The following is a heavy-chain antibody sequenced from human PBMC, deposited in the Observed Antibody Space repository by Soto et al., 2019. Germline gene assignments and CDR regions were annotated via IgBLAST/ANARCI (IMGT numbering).Heavy chain of an antibody. CDR3: ARQDTSGYAFDY. Sequence: SETLSLTCTFSGGSISSYYWSWIRQPPGKGLEWIGEINHSGSTNYNPSLKSRVTISVDTSKNQFSLKLSSVTAADTAVYYCARQDTSGYAFDYWGQGTLVTVSS. CDR1: GGSISSYY. J-gene: IGHJ4*02. V-gene: IGHV4-59*08. D-gene: IGHD3-22*01. CDR2: INHSGST.